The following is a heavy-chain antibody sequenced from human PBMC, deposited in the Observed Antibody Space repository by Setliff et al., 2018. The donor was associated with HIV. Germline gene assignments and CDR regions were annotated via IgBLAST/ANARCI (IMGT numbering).Heavy chain of an antibody. Sequence: KTSETLSLTCTVSGGSISSGDYYWTWIRQPPGKGLEWIGYIYNSGSTYYEPSLRGRVTISIDKNQFSLKLNSVTAADTAVYYCARETNASGSLTAYWYFDLWGRGTLVTVS. CDR1: GGSISSGDYY. CDR3: ARETNASGSLTAYWYFDL. CDR2: IYNSGST. V-gene: IGHV4-30-4*08. J-gene: IGHJ2*01. D-gene: IGHD3-10*01.